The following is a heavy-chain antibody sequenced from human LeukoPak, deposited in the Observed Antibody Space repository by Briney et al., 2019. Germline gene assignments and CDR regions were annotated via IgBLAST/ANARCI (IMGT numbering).Heavy chain of an antibody. V-gene: IGHV4-59*01. Sequence: TSETLSLTCTVSGDSITNYFWSWVRQPPGKGLEWIGYIYYTGNTNYKPSLKSRVTISVDTSTNQFSLRLRSVTAADTAVYYCARRESGSYDFDYWGQGTLVTVSS. CDR2: IYYTGNT. D-gene: IGHD1-26*01. CDR3: ARRESGSYDFDY. J-gene: IGHJ4*02. CDR1: GDSITNYF.